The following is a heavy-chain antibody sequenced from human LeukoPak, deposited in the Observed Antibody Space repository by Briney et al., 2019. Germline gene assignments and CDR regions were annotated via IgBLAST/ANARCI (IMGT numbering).Heavy chain of an antibody. CDR3: ARGGSSSSRDYFDY. CDR1: GFTFSSYA. CDR2: ISYDGSNK. V-gene: IGHV3-30*04. J-gene: IGHJ4*02. D-gene: IGHD6-13*01. Sequence: GGSLRLSCAASGFTFSSYAMHWVRQAPGKGLEWVAVISYDGSNKYYADSVKGRFTISRDNSKNTLYLQMNSLRAEDTAVYYCARGGSSSSRDYFDYWGQGTLVTVSS.